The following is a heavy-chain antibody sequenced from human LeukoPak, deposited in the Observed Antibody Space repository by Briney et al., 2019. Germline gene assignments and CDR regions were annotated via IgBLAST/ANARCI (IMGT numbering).Heavy chain of an antibody. CDR1: GFTFSSYT. D-gene: IGHD1-26*01. J-gene: IGHJ4*02. CDR3: APGGIVGATFDY. CDR2: ISDKYNYI. Sequence: GGSLRLSCAASGFTFSSYTMNWVRQAPGKGLEWVSSISDKYNYIYYADSVRGRFTISRDNAKNSLYLQMNSLRAEDTAVYYCAPGGIVGATFDYWGQGTLVTVSS. V-gene: IGHV3-21*01.